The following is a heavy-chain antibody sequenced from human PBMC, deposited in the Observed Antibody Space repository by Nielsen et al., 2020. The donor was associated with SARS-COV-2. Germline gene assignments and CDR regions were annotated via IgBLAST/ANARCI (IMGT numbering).Heavy chain of an antibody. V-gene: IGHV3-11*01. Sequence: GGSLRLSCAASGFTFSDYYMSWIRQAPGKGLEWVSYISSSGSTIYYADSVKGRFTISRDNAKNSLYLQMNSPRAEDTAVYYCARGGNDFWSGYYKDDFDYWGQGTLVTVSS. D-gene: IGHD3-3*01. CDR2: ISSSGSTI. CDR1: GFTFSDYY. CDR3: ARGGNDFWSGYYKDDFDY. J-gene: IGHJ4*02.